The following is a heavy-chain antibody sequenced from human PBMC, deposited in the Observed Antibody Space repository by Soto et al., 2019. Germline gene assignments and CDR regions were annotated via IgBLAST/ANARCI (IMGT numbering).Heavy chain of an antibody. D-gene: IGHD5-18*01. CDR2: IKQDGSEK. V-gene: IGHV3-7*03. CDR1: GFTFSSYW. Sequence: GGSLRLSCAASGFTFSSYWMSWVRQAPGKGLEWVANIKQDGSEKYYVDSVKGRFTISRDNAKNSLYLQMNSLRAEDTAVYYCARVKKDTARSYYYYMDVWGKGTTVTVSS. J-gene: IGHJ6*03. CDR3: ARVKKDTARSYYYYMDV.